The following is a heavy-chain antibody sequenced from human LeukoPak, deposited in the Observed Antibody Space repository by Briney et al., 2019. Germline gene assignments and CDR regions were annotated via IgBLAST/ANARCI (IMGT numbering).Heavy chain of an antibody. CDR3: ARESTGERPGC. CDR2: MNEDGSEK. D-gene: IGHD1-1*01. J-gene: IGHJ4*02. Sequence: GGSLRLSCAASGFTLSDYWMSWVRQAPGKGLEWVANMNEDGSEKNYVDSVKGRFTISRDDAKNSLHLQMNSLRAEDTAVYYCARESTGERPGCWGQGTLVTVSS. V-gene: IGHV3-7*01. CDR1: GFTLSDYW.